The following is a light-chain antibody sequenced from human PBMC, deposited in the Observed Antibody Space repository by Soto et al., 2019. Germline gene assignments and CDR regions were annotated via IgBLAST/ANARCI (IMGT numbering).Light chain of an antibody. CDR2: GAS. Sequence: SVSASVGDRLTITCRASRDISNSLAWYQQTPGKAPKLLLRGASSLHRGVPSRFSGGGAGTEFTLTISSLQPEDFATYYCQQTSAFPRTFGQGTKVDIK. CDR3: QQTSAFPRT. CDR1: RDISNS. V-gene: IGKV1-12*01. J-gene: IGKJ1*01.